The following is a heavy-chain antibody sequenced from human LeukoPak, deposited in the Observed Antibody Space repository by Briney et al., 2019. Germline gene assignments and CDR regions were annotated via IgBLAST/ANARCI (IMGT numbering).Heavy chain of an antibody. CDR1: GFTFDDYA. Sequence: PGGSLRLSCAASGFTFDDYAMHWVRQAPGKGLEWVSGISWNSGSIGYADSVKGRFTISRDNAKNSLYLQMNSLRAEDTALYYCAKDALRREQPLVYFDYWGQGTLVTVSS. CDR2: ISWNSGSI. CDR3: AKDALRREQPLVYFDY. D-gene: IGHD6-13*01. V-gene: IGHV3-9*01. J-gene: IGHJ4*02.